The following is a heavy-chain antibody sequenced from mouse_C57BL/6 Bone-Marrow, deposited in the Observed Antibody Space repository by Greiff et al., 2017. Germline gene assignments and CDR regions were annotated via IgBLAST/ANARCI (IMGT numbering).Heavy chain of an antibody. Sequence: EVQLQQSGAELVRPGASVKLSCTASGFNIKDYYMHWVKQRPVQGLEWLGRIDTEDSDTEYDPKFQGKATMTADTSSNTAYLQLSSLTSEDTAVYYCATGGVRRYYDYWGQGTTLTVSS. J-gene: IGHJ2*01. D-gene: IGHD1-1*02. V-gene: IGHV14-1*01. CDR3: ATGGVRRYYDY. CDR1: GFNIKDYY. CDR2: IDTEDSDT.